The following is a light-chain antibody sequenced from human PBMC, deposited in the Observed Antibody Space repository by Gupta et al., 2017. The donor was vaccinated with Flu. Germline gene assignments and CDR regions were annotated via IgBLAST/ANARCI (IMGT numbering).Light chain of an antibody. Sequence: TVTLTCGLSSGSVSTKNYPSWYQQAAGQAPLSRRFATTARSAGVPDRFSGSILATKAVLTIAGAQADDEAYEDCVLYMGNGISVFGGGTRLTVL. J-gene: IGLJ3*02. CDR1: SGSVSTKNY. CDR3: VLYMGNGISV. V-gene: IGLV8-61*01. CDR2: ATT.